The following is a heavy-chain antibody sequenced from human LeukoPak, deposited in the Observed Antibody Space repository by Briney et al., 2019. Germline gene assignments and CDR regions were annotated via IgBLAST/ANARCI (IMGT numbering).Heavy chain of an antibody. CDR2: ISSGGGNI. CDR1: GFTISRYE. V-gene: IGHV3-48*03. CDR3: ARVQVVRGVRTNFDY. D-gene: IGHD3-10*01. Sequence: GGSLRLSCAASGFTISRYEKIWVRKAPGQGLEWVSYISSGGGNIYYADSVKGRFTISRDSAKSLLYLQMNSLRAEDTAVYYCARVQVVRGVRTNFDYWGQGTLVTVSS. J-gene: IGHJ4*02.